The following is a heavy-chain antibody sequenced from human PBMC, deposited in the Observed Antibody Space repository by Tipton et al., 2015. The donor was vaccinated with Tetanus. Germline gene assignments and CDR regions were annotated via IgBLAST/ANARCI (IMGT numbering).Heavy chain of an antibody. Sequence: QVQLVQSGAEVKKPGASVKVSCKASGYTFTGYYIYWVRQAPGQGLEWRGWIDPNSGGTVYAQKFQVRVTMIRDTSISTAYMELRSLRSDDAAVYYCARDRGDYIYYGMDVWGPGTTVTVS. CDR2: IDPNSGGT. CDR3: ARDRGDYIYYGMDV. D-gene: IGHD3-22*01. CDR1: GYTFTGYY. J-gene: IGHJ6*02. V-gene: IGHV1-2*02.